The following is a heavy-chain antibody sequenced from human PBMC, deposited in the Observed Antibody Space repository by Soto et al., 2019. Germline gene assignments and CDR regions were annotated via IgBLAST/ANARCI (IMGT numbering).Heavy chain of an antibody. D-gene: IGHD3-3*01. CDR2: IIPIFGTA. Sequence: SVKVSCKASGGTFSSYAISWVRQAPGQGLEWMGGIIPIFGTANYAQKFQGRVTITADESTSTAYMGLSSLRSEDTAVYYCAREPPDYDFWSGYPRDGMDVWGQGTTVTVSS. CDR3: AREPPDYDFWSGYPRDGMDV. J-gene: IGHJ6*02. V-gene: IGHV1-69*13. CDR1: GGTFSSYA.